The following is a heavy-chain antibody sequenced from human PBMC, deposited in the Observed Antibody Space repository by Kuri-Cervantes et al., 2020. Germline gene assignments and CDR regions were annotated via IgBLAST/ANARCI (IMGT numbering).Heavy chain of an antibody. CDR3: ARDSRGRYCSSTSCYQWYFDL. CDR2: ISGSGGDT. J-gene: IGHJ2*01. V-gene: IGHV3-23*01. CDR1: GFTFSSYA. Sequence: GESLKISCAASGFTFSSYAMSWVRQAPGKGLEWVSAISGSGGDTYYADSVKGRFTISRDNSKNTLYLQMNSLRAEDTAVYYCARDSRGRYCSSTSCYQWYFDLWGRGTLVTVSS. D-gene: IGHD2-2*01.